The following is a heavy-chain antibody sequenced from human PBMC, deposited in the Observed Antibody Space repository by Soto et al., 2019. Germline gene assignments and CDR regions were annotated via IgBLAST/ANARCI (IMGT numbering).Heavy chain of an antibody. D-gene: IGHD2-15*01. Sequence: VESLRLSCAASGFTFSSSEMYWVRQAPGKGLEWISYIHPGGQTIFYAESVKGRFTISRDNAKHSVYLQMNSLRAEDTAVYYCARRGSRWGRGTKVTVSS. CDR3: ARRGSR. J-gene: IGHJ3*01. CDR1: GFTFSSSE. CDR2: IHPGGQTI. V-gene: IGHV3-48*03.